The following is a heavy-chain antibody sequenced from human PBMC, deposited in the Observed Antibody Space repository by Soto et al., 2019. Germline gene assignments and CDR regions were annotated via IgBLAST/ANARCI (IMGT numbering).Heavy chain of an antibody. CDR3: ARLLFWSGPTKLNGMDV. V-gene: IGHV5-51*01. CDR1: GYIITSYL. Sequence: RGAAMKISSKGGGYIITSYLTCLLRQMPQKVLEWMGIIYPGDSDTRYSPSFQGQVTISADKSISTAYLQWSSLKASDTAMYYCARLLFWSGPTKLNGMDVWGQGTTVTVSS. CDR2: IYPGDSDT. J-gene: IGHJ6*02. D-gene: IGHD3-3*01.